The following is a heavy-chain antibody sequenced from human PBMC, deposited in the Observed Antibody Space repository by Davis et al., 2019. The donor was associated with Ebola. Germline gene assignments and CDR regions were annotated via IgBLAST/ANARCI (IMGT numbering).Heavy chain of an antibody. CDR1: GFTSSSYA. J-gene: IGHJ4*02. V-gene: IGHV3-30-3*01. D-gene: IGHD5-12*01. Sequence: PGGSLRLSCAASGFTSSSYAMHWVRQAPGKGLEWVAVISYDGSNKYYADSVKGRFTISRDNSKNTLYLQMNSLRAEDTAVYYCARLGGYDFDYWGQGTLVTVSS. CDR3: ARLGGYDFDY. CDR2: ISYDGSNK.